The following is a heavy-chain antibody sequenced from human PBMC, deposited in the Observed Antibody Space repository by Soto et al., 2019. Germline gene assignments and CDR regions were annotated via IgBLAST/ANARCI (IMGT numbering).Heavy chain of an antibody. Sequence: DVQLVESGGGLIQPGESLRLSCAAFGLTVSGKKYVAWVRQAPWKGLEWVSALYDVDGSFYADSVNGRFTTSLDSSKTTVYLQMNGLRPDDTAVYYCASWHEREHAYDVWGQGTTVTVSS. CDR1: GLTVSGKKY. CDR2: LYDVDGS. D-gene: IGHD1-1*01. CDR3: ASWHEREHAYDV. V-gene: IGHV3-53*01. J-gene: IGHJ3*01.